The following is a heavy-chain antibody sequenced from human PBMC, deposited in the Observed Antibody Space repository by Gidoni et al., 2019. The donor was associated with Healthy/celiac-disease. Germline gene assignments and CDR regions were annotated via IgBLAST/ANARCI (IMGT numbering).Heavy chain of an antibody. D-gene: IGHD6-19*01. CDR2: ISYDGSNK. CDR1: GFPFSSYA. Sequence: QVQLVESGGGVVQPGRSLRLSCAAPGFPFSSYAMHWVRQAPGKGLEWVAVISYDGSNKYYADSVKGRFTISRDNSKNTLYLQMNSLRAEDTAVYYCARDRSSSGWLFVYWGQGTLVTVSS. V-gene: IGHV3-30-3*01. CDR3: ARDRSSSGWLFVY. J-gene: IGHJ4*02.